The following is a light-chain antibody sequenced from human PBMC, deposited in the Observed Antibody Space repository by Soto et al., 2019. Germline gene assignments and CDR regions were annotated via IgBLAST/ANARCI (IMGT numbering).Light chain of an antibody. CDR1: QSVTSTY. V-gene: IGKV3-15*01. J-gene: IGKJ1*01. Sequence: VLTQSPGTLSLSPGERATLSCRASQSVTSTYLAWYQQKPGQAPRLLIYGASTRATGIPARFSGSGSGTEFTLSIGSLQSEDFAVYYCQQYNDWPPTFGQGTKVDIK. CDR2: GAS. CDR3: QQYNDWPPT.